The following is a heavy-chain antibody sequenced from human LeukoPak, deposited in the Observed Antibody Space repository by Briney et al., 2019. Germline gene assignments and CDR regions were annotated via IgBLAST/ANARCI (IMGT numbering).Heavy chain of an antibody. CDR2: IFYSGSA. CDR1: GGSISSYY. D-gene: IGHD6-19*01. Sequence: SETLSLTCTVPGGSISSYYWSWIRQPPGKGLEWVGYIFYSGSANYNPSLKSRVTTSVDTSKNQFSLQLSSVTAADTAVYYCARVGYSSGRATYYLDYWGQGTLVAVSS. CDR3: ARVGYSSGRATYYLDY. J-gene: IGHJ4*02. V-gene: IGHV4-59*01.